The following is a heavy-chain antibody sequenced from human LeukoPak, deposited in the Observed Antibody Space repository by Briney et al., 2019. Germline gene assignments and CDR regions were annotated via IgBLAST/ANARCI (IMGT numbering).Heavy chain of an antibody. J-gene: IGHJ6*02. Sequence: GGSLRLSCAASGFTFSSYAMSWVRQAPGKGLEWVSAISGSGGSTYYADSVKGRFTISRDNSKNTLYLKMNSLRAEDTAVYYCAKAMVRGVITDYYYYGMDVWGQGTTVTVSS. CDR3: AKAMVRGVITDYYYYGMDV. CDR2: ISGSGGST. D-gene: IGHD3-10*01. V-gene: IGHV3-23*01. CDR1: GFTFSSYA.